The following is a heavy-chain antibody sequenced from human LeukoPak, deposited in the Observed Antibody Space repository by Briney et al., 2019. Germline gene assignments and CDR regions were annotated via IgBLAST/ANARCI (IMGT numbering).Heavy chain of an antibody. J-gene: IGHJ6*03. CDR3: ARVYWRYSGSYYESYYYYYYMDV. V-gene: IGHV4-61*02. D-gene: IGHD1-26*01. CDR2: IQTSGST. CDR1: GGSFSSGNYY. Sequence: PSETLSLTCTVSGGSFSSGNYYWSWIRQPAGKVLEWIGRIQTSGSTNYNPSLKSRVTISVDTSKSQFSLKLSSVTAADTAVYYCARVYWRYSGSYYESYYYYYYMDVWGKGTTVTVSS.